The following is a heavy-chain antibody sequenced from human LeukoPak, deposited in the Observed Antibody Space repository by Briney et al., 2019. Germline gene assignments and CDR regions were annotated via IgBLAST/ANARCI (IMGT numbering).Heavy chain of an antibody. V-gene: IGHV5-51*01. CDR3: ARSRWGTSFDS. CDR2: IYPDDSDT. Sequence: GEXXXISXNGSKDTFDNYXIGWVRQXPGXXXXXXGIIYPDDSDTRYSPSFQGQITISADKSINTAFLQWGSLKASDTALYFCARSRWGTSFDSWGQGALVTVSS. J-gene: IGHJ4*02. CDR1: KDTFDNYX. D-gene: IGHD1-14*01.